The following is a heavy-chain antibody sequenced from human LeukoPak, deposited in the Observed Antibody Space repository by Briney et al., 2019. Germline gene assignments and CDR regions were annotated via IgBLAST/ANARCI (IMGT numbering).Heavy chain of an antibody. D-gene: IGHD3-10*01. J-gene: IGHJ6*03. CDR2: IKQDGSEK. CDR3: ARESSGSLTFYYYYYYMDV. V-gene: IGHV3-7*01. CDR1: GFTFSSYW. Sequence: GGSLRLSCAASGFTFSSYWMSWVRQAPGKGLEWVANIKQDGSEKYYVDSVKGRFTISRDNAKNSLYLQMNSLRAEDTAVYYCARESSGSLTFYYYYYYMDVWGKGTTVTISS.